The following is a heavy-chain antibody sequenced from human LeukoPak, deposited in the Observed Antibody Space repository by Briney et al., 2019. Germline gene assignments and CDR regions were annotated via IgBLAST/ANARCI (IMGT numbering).Heavy chain of an antibody. J-gene: IGHJ4*02. CDR2: ISYDGSNK. Sequence: PGGSLRLSCAASGFTFSSYAMQWVRQAPGRGLEGVAVISYDGSNKYYADSVKGRFTNSRDNSKNTLYLQMNSLRAEDTAVYYCARDGGGSCPLDYWGQGTLVTVSS. D-gene: IGHD2-15*01. CDR1: GFTFSSYA. CDR3: ARDGGGSCPLDY. V-gene: IGHV3-30-3*01.